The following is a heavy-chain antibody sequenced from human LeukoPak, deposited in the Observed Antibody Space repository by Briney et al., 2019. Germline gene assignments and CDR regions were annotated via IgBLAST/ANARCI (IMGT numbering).Heavy chain of an antibody. Sequence: SQTLSLTCTVSGGSISSGNYYWSWIRQPAGTGLEWLGRIYTSGSTNYNPSLKSRVTISVDTSKNQFSLKLSSVTAADTAVYYCAGAFYSFYFFALDVWGQGTTVTVSS. CDR1: GGSISSGNYY. D-gene: IGHD4-11*01. CDR2: IYTSGST. V-gene: IGHV4-61*02. CDR3: AGAFYSFYFFALDV. J-gene: IGHJ6*02.